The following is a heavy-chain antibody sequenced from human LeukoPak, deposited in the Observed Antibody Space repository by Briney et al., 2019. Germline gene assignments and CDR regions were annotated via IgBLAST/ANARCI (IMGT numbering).Heavy chain of an antibody. D-gene: IGHD1-26*01. CDR1: GGSFSGYY. J-gene: IGHJ6*03. V-gene: IGHV4-34*01. CDR3: ARGEKVGATPYDYYYYMDV. Sequence: SSETLSLTCAVYGGSFSGYYWSWIRQPPGKGLEWIGEINHSGSTNYNPSLKSRVTISVDTSKNQFSLKLSSVTAADTAVYYCARGEKVGATPYDYYYYMDVWGKGTTVTVSS. CDR2: INHSGST.